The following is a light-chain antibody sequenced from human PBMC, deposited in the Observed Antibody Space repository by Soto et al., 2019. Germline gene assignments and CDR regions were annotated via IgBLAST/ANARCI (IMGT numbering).Light chain of an antibody. CDR2: YAS. CDR1: QNVHRT. V-gene: IGKV3-15*01. CDR3: QHDSNGPPT. Sequence: EVVMTQSPATLSVSPGDSATLSCRASQNVHRTIAWYQQKPGQPPSLLISYASTRATGIPARYSGSGSGTEFTLTISSRQSEDGGGDYGQHDSNGPPTLGPGTKVEIK. J-gene: IGKJ3*01.